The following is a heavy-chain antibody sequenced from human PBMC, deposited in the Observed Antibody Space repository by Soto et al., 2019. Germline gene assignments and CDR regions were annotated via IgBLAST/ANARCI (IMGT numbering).Heavy chain of an antibody. CDR2: VYESGSI. CDR3: ARQHYYDSSGYYTWN. V-gene: IGHV4-39*01. D-gene: IGHD3-22*01. J-gene: IGHJ1*01. Sequence: TLSLTCTVSGGSISSSSYYWGWIRQPPGKGLEWIGSVYESGSIYYNPSLKGRATISADTSNNQFSLRLNSVTAADTAVYYCARQHYYDSSGYYTWNWGQG. CDR1: GGSISSSSYY.